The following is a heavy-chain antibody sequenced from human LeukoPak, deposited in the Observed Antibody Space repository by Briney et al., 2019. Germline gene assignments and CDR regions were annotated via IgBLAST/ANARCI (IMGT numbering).Heavy chain of an antibody. CDR1: GYTFTDYY. D-gene: IGHD1-26*01. Sequence: ASVKVSCKASGYTFTDYYMHWVRQAPGQGGEWMGWINPNSGGTNYAQKFQGRVTMTRDTSISTAYIELSRLRSADTAVYYCAREGAIVGATHLVDYWGQGTLVSVSS. CDR3: AREGAIVGATHLVDY. J-gene: IGHJ4*02. V-gene: IGHV1-2*02. CDR2: INPNSGGT.